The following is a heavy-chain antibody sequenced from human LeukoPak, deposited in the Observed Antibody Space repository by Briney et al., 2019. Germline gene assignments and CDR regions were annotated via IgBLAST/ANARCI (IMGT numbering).Heavy chain of an antibody. CDR1: GYTFTDYY. V-gene: IGHV1-69-2*01. J-gene: IGHJ4*02. CDR3: ATHPSIRHCGGDCYSNYGY. CDR2: VDPEDGET. Sequence: ASVTISFKVSGYTFTDYYMHWVQQAPGKGLEWMGLVDPEDGETIYAEKFQGRVTITADTSTDTAYMELSSLRSEDTAVYYCATHPSIRHCGGDCYSNYGYWGQGTLVTVSS. D-gene: IGHD2-21*02.